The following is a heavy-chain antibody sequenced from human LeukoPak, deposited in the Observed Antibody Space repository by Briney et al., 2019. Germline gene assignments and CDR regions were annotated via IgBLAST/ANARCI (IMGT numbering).Heavy chain of an antibody. CDR2: IYPGDSDT. CDR1: GYSFTSYW. D-gene: IGHD6-13*01. J-gene: IGHJ4*02. CDR3: ARRVAAAGTPFDY. Sequence: GESLKISCKGSGYSFTSYWIGWVRQMPGKGLEWMGIIYPGDSDTRYSPSFQGQVTTSADKSISTAYLQWSSLKASDTAMYYCARRVAAAGTPFDYWGQGTLVTVSS. V-gene: IGHV5-51*01.